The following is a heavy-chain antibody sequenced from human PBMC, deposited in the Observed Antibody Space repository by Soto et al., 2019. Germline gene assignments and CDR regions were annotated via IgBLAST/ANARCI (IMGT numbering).Heavy chain of an antibody. CDR2: IDPSDSYT. J-gene: IGHJ4*02. D-gene: IGHD6-13*01. Sequence: EVQLVQSGAEVKKPGESLRISCKGSGYXFTSYWISWVRQMPGKGLEWMGRIDPSDSYTNYSPSFQGHVTISADKSISTAYLQWSSLKASDTAMYYCAXXQAXXXDXXLTFDYWGQGTLVTVSS. CDR1: GYXFTSYW. CDR3: AXXQAXXXDXXLTFDY. V-gene: IGHV5-10-1*01.